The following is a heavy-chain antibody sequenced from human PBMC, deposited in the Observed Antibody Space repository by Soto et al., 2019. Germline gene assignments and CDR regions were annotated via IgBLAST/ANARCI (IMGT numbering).Heavy chain of an antibody. CDR3: AGLRGYAGSPIDY. CDR2: ISYSGNT. J-gene: IGHJ4*02. CDR1: GGSIIGGY. D-gene: IGHD2-15*01. Sequence: PSETLSLTCTVSGGSIIGGYWSWIRQPPGKGLEWIVYISYSGNTNYNPSLKSRVTMSVDTPKNQFSLRLSSVTTADTAVYYCAGLRGYAGSPIDYWGQGTLVTVS. V-gene: IGHV4-59*01.